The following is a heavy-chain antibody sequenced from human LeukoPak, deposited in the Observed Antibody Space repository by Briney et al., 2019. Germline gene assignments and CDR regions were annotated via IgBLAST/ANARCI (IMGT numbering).Heavy chain of an antibody. Sequence: SVKVSCKASGGTFSSHSISWVRQAPGQGLEWMGGIIPIFDTADYAQKFQGRVTITADESTSTAYMELSSLRSEDTAVFYCARISLGAIWGYYYGMDVWGQGTTVTVSS. CDR1: GGTFSSHS. V-gene: IGHV1-69*13. CDR2: IIPIFDTA. J-gene: IGHJ6*02. D-gene: IGHD1-26*01. CDR3: ARISLGAIWGYYYGMDV.